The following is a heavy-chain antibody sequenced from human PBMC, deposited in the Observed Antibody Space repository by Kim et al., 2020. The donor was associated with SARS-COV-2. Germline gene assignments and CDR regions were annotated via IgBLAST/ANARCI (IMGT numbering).Heavy chain of an antibody. CDR2: IYYSGST. J-gene: IGHJ4*02. CDR3: AREGVRAGIDY. CDR1: GGSISSGGYY. Sequence: SETLSLTCTVSGGSISSGGYYWSWIRQHPGKGLEWIGYIYYSGSTYYNPSLKSRVTISVDTSKNQFSLKLSSVTAADTAVYYCAREGVRAGIDYWGQGTLVTVSS. V-gene: IGHV4-31*03. D-gene: IGHD3-10*02.